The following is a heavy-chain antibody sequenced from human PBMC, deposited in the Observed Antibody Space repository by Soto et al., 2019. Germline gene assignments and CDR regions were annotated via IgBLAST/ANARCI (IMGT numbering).Heavy chain of an antibody. CDR3: AGTGEWSHYYYGMDV. Sequence: SETLSLTCTVSGGSISRSSYYWTWIRQHPGKGLEWIGNIYYSGNTYYNPSLKSRVTISVDTSKNQFSLKLTYVTAADTAVYFCAGTGEWSHYYYGMDVCGQGTTVTVSS. D-gene: IGHD3-3*01. J-gene: IGHJ6*02. V-gene: IGHV4-31*03. CDR2: IYYSGNT. CDR1: GGSISRSSYY.